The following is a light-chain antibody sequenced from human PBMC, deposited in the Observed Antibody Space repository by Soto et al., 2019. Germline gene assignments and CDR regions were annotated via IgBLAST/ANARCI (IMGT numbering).Light chain of an antibody. Sequence: DIVMTQSPLSLLVTPGAPASISCRSSQSLLHSNGYNYLDWYLQKPGQSPQLLIYLGSNRASGVHDRFMGSESGTDFTLKISRVEAEDVGVYYCMQSLQTPRTFGQATKVEIK. CDR2: LGS. CDR1: QSLLHSNGYNY. CDR3: MQSLQTPRT. J-gene: IGKJ1*01. V-gene: IGKV2-28*01.